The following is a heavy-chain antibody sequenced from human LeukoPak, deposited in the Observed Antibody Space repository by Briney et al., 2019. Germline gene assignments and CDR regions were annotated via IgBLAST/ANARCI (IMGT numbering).Heavy chain of an antibody. V-gene: IGHV3-7*01. Sequence: GVSLRLSCAASGFTFSSYWMSWVRQAPGKGLEWVANIKQDGSETYYVDSVKGRFTISRDNAKNLLYLEMNSLRAEDTALYYCARVDGSSSCPDYWGQGTLVTVSS. J-gene: IGHJ4*02. D-gene: IGHD6-13*01. CDR1: GFTFSSYW. CDR3: ARVDGSSSCPDY. CDR2: IKQDGSET.